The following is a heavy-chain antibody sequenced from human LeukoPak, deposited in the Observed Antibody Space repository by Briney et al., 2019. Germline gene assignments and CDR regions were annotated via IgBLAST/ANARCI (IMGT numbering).Heavy chain of an antibody. J-gene: IGHJ4*02. CDR2: IAYSGDT. D-gene: IGHD3-10*01. Sequence: VGSLRLSCVASGFTFSSYVMSWVRQAPGKGLEWVSAIAYSGDTYYADSVNGRFTSSRDNSKNTLHLQMNSLRAEDTAVYYCAKGSKGSYPYYFDYWGQGALFTVSS. CDR3: AKGSKGSYPYYFDY. CDR1: GFTFSSYV. V-gene: IGHV3-23*01.